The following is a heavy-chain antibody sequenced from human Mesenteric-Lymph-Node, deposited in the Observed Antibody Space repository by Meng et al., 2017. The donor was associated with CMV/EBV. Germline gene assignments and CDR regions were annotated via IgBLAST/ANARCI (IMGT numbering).Heavy chain of an antibody. V-gene: IGHV4-39*07. CDR1: GGSLRSSNYY. J-gene: IGHJ4*02. D-gene: IGHD3-9*01. CDR2: IYYSGST. Sequence: SETLSLTCTVSGGSLRSSNYYWGWIRQPPGKGLEWIGSIYYSGSTYYNPSLKSRVTISVDTSKNQFSLKLSSVTAADTAVYYCARGKARYAGPRKYYFDYWGQGTLVTVSS. CDR3: ARGKARYAGPRKYYFDY.